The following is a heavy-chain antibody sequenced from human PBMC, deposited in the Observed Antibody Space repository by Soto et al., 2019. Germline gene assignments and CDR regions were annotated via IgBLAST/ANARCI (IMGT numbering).Heavy chain of an antibody. CDR2: IFSNDEK. V-gene: IGHV2-26*01. Sequence: QVTLKESGPVLVKPTETLTLTCTVSGFSLSNARMGVSWIRQPPGKALEWLAHIFSNDEKSYSTSLKTMLTISKDTSKSQVVLTMTNMDPVDTATYYCARTTLYPGYSSSWYGYWGQGTLVTVSS. CDR1: GFSLSNARMG. D-gene: IGHD6-13*01. J-gene: IGHJ4*02. CDR3: ARTTLYPGYSSSWYGY.